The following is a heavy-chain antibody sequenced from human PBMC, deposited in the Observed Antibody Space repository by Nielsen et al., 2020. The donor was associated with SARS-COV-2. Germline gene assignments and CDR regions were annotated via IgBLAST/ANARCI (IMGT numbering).Heavy chain of an antibody. V-gene: IGHV1-8*01. Sequence: ASVKVSCKASGYTFTSYDINWVRQATGQGLEWMGWMNPNSGNTGYAQKFQGRVTITADKSTSTAYMELSSLRSEDTAVYYCARDTSEYCTNGVCPGGYGMDVWGQGTTVTVSS. J-gene: IGHJ6*02. CDR1: GYTFTSYD. CDR2: MNPNSGNT. D-gene: IGHD2-8*01. CDR3: ARDTSEYCTNGVCPGGYGMDV.